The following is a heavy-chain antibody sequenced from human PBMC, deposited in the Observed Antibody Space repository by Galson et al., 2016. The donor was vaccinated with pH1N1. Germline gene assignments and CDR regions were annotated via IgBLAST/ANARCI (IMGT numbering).Heavy chain of an antibody. Sequence: SVKVSCKASGYTLSSLYIHWVRQAPGHGLEWMGAISPSGVDANYAQKFQGRVTMTRDTSTSTVYMELNSLRSDDTALYYCATIAYWGRGTLVTVSS. J-gene: IGHJ4*02. CDR2: ISPSGVDA. CDR1: GYTLSSLY. CDR3: ATIAY. V-gene: IGHV1-46*01.